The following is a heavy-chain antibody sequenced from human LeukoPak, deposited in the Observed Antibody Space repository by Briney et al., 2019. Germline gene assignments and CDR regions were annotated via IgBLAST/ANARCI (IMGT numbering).Heavy chain of an antibody. CDR3: AKDPNGDYVGAFDS. CDR2: IHGNGETT. V-gene: IGHV3-23*01. CDR1: AFRFSSFA. D-gene: IGHD4-17*01. J-gene: IGHJ3*02. Sequence: PGGSLRLSCGASAFRFSSFAMTWVRQAPGKGLEGVSGIHGNGETTYYADSVKGRFTISRDNSRELLYLQMNSLRVEDTAVYYCAKDPNGDYVGAFDSWGQGIMVTVSS.